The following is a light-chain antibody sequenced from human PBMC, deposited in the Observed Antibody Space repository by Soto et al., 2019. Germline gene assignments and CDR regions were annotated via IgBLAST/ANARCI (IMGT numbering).Light chain of an antibody. CDR3: QQYATYHRT. V-gene: IGKV1-5*03. J-gene: IGKJ4*02. CDR1: QSIKNW. Sequence: DIQMTQSPSTLSASVGDRVTITCRASQSIKNWLAWYQQKPGEAPKLLIYKASTLESGVPSRFSGSGSGTEFTLTINSLQTHDFATYYCQQYATYHRTFGRGTRLEVK. CDR2: KAS.